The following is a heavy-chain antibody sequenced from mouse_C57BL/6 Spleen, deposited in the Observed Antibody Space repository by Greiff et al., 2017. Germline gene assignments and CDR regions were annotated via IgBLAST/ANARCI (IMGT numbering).Heavy chain of an antibody. V-gene: IGHV5-16*01. CDR1: GFTFSDYY. CDR2: INYDGSST. D-gene: IGHD1-1*01. Sequence: DVKLVESEGGLVQPGSSMKLSCTASGFTFSDYYMAWVRQVPEKGLEWVANINYDGSSTYYLDSLKSRFIISRDNAKNILYLQMSSLKSEDTATXYCARSRHYAMDYWGQGTSVTVSS. CDR3: ARSRHYAMDY. J-gene: IGHJ4*01.